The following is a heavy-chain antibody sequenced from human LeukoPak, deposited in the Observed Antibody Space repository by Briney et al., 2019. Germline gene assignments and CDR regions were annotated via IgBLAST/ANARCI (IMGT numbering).Heavy chain of an antibody. Sequence: ASVKVSCKASGGTFSSYAISWVRQAPGQGLEWMGGIIPIFGTANYAQKFQGRVTITADKSTSTAYMELSSLRSEDTAVYYCARDLHLSIAAAGMRGNWFDPWGQGTLVTVSS. J-gene: IGHJ5*02. CDR3: ARDLHLSIAAAGMRGNWFDP. CDR1: GGTFSSYA. V-gene: IGHV1-69*06. D-gene: IGHD6-13*01. CDR2: IIPIFGTA.